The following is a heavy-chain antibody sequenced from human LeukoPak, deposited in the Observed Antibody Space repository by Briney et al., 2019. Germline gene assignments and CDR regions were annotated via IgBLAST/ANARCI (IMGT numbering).Heavy chain of an antibody. CDR1: GYTFTSYG. J-gene: IGHJ6*03. CDR2: ISAYNGNT. Sequence: ASVKVSCKASGYTFTSYGISWVRQAPGQGLEWMGWISAYNGNTNYAQKLQGRVTMTTDTSTSTAYMELRSLRSDDTAVYYCARDSGYQGSSSLALTWERYYYYYYYMDVWGKGTTVTVSS. D-gene: IGHD6-6*01. CDR3: ARDSGYQGSSSLALTWERYYYYYYYMDV. V-gene: IGHV1-18*01.